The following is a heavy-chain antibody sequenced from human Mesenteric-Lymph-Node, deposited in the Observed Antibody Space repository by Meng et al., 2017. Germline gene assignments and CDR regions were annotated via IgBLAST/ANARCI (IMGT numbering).Heavy chain of an antibody. CDR1: GFTFSSYS. CDR3: ARPGYSSGWLSPPHYYGMDV. Sequence: GGSLRLSCAASGFTFSSYSMNWVRQAPGKGLEWVPSISSSSSYIYYADSVKGRFTISRDNAKNSLYLQMNSLRAEDTAVYYCARPGYSSGWLSPPHYYGMDVWGQGTTVTVSS. CDR2: ISSSSSYI. D-gene: IGHD6-19*01. J-gene: IGHJ6*02. V-gene: IGHV3-21*01.